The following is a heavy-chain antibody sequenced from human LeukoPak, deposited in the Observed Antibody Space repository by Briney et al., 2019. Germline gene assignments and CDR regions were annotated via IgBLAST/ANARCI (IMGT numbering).Heavy chain of an antibody. Sequence: ASVKVSCKASGYTFTGDFVHWVRQAPGQGLEWLGWINPNSGGTNYAQKFQGRVSMTRDTSIGTAYMELRSLRSDDTAVYYCARDGPSPGAFDIWGQGTMVTVSS. V-gene: IGHV1-2*02. D-gene: IGHD3/OR15-3a*01. CDR3: ARDGPSPGAFDI. CDR2: INPNSGGT. CDR1: GYTFTGDF. J-gene: IGHJ3*02.